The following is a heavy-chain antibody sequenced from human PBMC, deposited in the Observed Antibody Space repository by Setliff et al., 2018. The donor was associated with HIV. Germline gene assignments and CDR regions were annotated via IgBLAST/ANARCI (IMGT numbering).Heavy chain of an antibody. CDR1: GDSIGSNTFY. J-gene: IGHJ4*02. D-gene: IGHD6-6*01. Sequence: PSETLSLTCSVYGDSIGSNTFYWGWLRQPPGKEPEWIGSINHSGNTYYYPSLKSRVTMSADTSKNRFSLRLSSVTATDTAVYYCARHRASSSGFPLDFWGQGILVTVSS. CDR3: ARHRASSSGFPLDF. V-gene: IGHV4-39*01. CDR2: INHSGNT.